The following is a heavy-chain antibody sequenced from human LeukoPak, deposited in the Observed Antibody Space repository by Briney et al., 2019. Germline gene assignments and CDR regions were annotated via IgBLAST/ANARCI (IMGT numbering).Heavy chain of an antibody. D-gene: IGHD3-10*01. CDR2: ISGSGSST. J-gene: IGHJ4*02. CDR3: AKGRLDYGSGSYLDY. V-gene: IGHV3-23*01. Sequence: GGSLRPSCAASGFTFSSYAMSWVRQAPGKGLEWVSAISGSGSSTYYADSVKGRFTISRDNSKNTLYLQMNSLRAEDTAVYYCAKGRLDYGSGSYLDYWGQGTLVTVSS. CDR1: GFTFSSYA.